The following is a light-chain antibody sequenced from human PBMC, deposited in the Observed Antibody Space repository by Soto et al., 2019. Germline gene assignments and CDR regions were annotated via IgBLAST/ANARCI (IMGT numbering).Light chain of an antibody. CDR2: DVI. CDR3: SSYTSSSTVV. V-gene: IGLV2-14*01. Sequence: QSALTQPASVSGSPGQSITISCTGTSSDVGGYTYVSWYQQYPGKAPKIIVHDVINRPSGASNRFSGSKSGNTASLTISGLQAEDEAEYYCSSYTSSSTVVFGGGTKLTVL. CDR1: SSDVGGYTY. J-gene: IGLJ2*01.